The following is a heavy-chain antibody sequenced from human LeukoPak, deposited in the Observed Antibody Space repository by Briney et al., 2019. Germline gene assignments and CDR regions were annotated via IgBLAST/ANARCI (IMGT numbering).Heavy chain of an antibody. CDR3: ARGPIAAAGTVDY. V-gene: IGHV3-30*02. CDR1: GFTFSSYA. Sequence: GGSLRLSCAASGFTFSSYAMSWVRQAPGKGLEWVAFIRYDGSNKYYADSVKGRFTISRDNSKNTLYLQMNSLRAEDTAVYYCARGPIAAAGTVDYWGQGTLVTVSS. CDR2: IRYDGSNK. J-gene: IGHJ4*02. D-gene: IGHD6-13*01.